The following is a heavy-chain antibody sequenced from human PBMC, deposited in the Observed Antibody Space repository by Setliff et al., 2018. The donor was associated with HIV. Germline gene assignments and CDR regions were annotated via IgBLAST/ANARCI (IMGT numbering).Heavy chain of an antibody. CDR2: IIPIFGTA. CDR1: GGTFSSYA. CDR3: ALGYNARKVPYYYYYYMDV. D-gene: IGHD5-12*01. J-gene: IGHJ6*03. V-gene: IGHV1-69*05. Sequence: SVKVSCKASGGTFSSYAISWVRQAPGQGLEWMGGIIPIFGTANYAQKFQGRVTITTDESTSTAYVELSSLRSEDTAVYYCALGYNARKVPYYYYYYMDVWGKGTTVTVSS.